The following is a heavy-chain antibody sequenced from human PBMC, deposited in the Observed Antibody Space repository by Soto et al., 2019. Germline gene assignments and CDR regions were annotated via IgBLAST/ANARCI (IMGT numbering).Heavy chain of an antibody. J-gene: IGHJ6*02. D-gene: IGHD2-2*01. Sequence: QVQLQESGPGLVKPSQTLSLTCTVSGGSISSGGYYWSWIRQHPGKGLEWLGYIYYSGSTYYNPYLKSRVTISVDTSKNQFSLKLSSVTAADTAVYYCARGWAVVVVPAASPPCGMDVWGQGTTVTVSS. CDR2: IYYSGST. CDR1: GGSISSGGYY. V-gene: IGHV4-31*03. CDR3: ARGWAVVVVPAASPPCGMDV.